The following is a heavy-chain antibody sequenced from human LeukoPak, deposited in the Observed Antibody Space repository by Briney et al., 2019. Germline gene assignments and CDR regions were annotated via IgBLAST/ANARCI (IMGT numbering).Heavy chain of an antibody. V-gene: IGHV4-59*11. Sequence: PSETLSLTCTVAGGSISSHYWSWIRQPPGKGLEWIGYIYYSGSTNYNPSLKSRVTISVDTSKNPFSLKLSSMTAADTAVYYCARETSQGYYYYYMAVWSKATTVTVSS. CDR2: IYYSGST. CDR1: GGSISSHY. J-gene: IGHJ6*03. D-gene: IGHD6-6*01. CDR3: ARETSQGYYYYYMAV.